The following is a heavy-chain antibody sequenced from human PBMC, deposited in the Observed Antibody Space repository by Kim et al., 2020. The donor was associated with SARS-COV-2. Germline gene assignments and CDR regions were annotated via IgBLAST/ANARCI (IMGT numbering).Heavy chain of an antibody. V-gene: IGHV3-48*01. CDR3: ARDQGAINA. J-gene: IGHJ5*02. CDR1: GLTLGTYS. D-gene: IGHD1-26*01. CDR2: IGVSGSAM. Sequence: GGSLRLSCAASGLTLGTYSMNWVRQAPGKGLEWVSYIGVSGSAMHYADSVRGRFTISRDDARNSLYLQMNSLRAEDTAIYYCARDQGAINAWGQGTLVTVSS.